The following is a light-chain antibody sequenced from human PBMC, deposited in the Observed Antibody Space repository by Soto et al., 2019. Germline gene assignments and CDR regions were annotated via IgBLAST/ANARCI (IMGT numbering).Light chain of an antibody. V-gene: IGLV2-11*01. CDR2: DVS. Sequence: QSALTQPRSVSASPGQSVTISCTGTSSDVGGYNYVSWYQQHPGKAPKLMIYDVSKRPSGVPDRFSGSKSGNTASLTISGLQAEDEAVYYCCSYAGSYTYVFGSGTKVTVL. CDR3: CSYAGSYTYV. CDR1: SSDVGGYNY. J-gene: IGLJ1*01.